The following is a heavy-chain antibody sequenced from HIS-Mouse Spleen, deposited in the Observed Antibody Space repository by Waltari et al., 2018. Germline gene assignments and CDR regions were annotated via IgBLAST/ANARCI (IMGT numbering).Heavy chain of an antibody. CDR1: GGSISSSSYY. Sequence: QLQLQESGPGLVKPSETLSLTCTVSGGSISSSSYYWGWIRQPPGKGLEWIGSIYYSGSTNYNPPLKSRVTISVDTSKNQFSLKLSSVPAADTAVYYCAREIPYSSSWYDWYFDLWGRGTLVTVSS. CDR3: AREIPYSSSWYDWYFDL. D-gene: IGHD6-13*01. J-gene: IGHJ2*01. V-gene: IGHV4-39*07. CDR2: IYYSGST.